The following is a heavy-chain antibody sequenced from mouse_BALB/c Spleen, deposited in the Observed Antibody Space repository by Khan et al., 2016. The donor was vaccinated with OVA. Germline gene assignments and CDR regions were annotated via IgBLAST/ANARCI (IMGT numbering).Heavy chain of an antibody. CDR3: AREAYRYDEDYCDY. J-gene: IGHJ2*01. CDR2: ISSGGST. V-gene: IGHV5-6-5*01. CDR1: GFTFSSYV. Sequence: EVELVESGGSSVKPGGSLKLSCAVSGFTFSSYVMSWVRQTPEKRLEWVASISSGGSTYYPDSVKGRFTISRDNARNIVNLQMSSLRSEDMAIYYCAREAYRYDEDYCDYWGQGTTLTVSS. D-gene: IGHD2-14*01.